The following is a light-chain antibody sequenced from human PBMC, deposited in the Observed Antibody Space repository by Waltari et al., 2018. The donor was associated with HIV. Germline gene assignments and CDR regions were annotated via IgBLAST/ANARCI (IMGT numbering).Light chain of an antibody. Sequence: DIQMPQSPSSLSASVGDRVNITSRASQSMSSDLNWYQHEPGKAPKLLIYAASSLQSGVLSRFTGSGSGTDCSLTISSLEPEDFATYYCLQSFSTPWTFGQGTMVEIK. V-gene: IGKV1-39*01. J-gene: IGKJ1*01. CDR2: AAS. CDR3: LQSFSTPWT. CDR1: QSMSSD.